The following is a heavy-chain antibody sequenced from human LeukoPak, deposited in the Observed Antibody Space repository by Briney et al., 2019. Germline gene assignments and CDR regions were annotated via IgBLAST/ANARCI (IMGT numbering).Heavy chain of an antibody. D-gene: IGHD6-13*01. CDR2: ISGDGGST. V-gene: IGHV3-43*02. Sequence: GGSLRLSCAACGFTFDDYAMHWVRQAPGKGLEWVSLISGDGGSTYYADSVKGRFTISRDNSKNSLYLQIKSLSTDDTALYYCAKDKAGGGSSWYDYWGQGTLVTVSS. CDR3: AKDKAGGGSSWYDY. CDR1: GFTFDDYA. J-gene: IGHJ4*02.